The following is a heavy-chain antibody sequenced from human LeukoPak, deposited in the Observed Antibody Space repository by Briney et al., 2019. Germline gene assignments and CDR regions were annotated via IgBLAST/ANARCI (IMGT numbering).Heavy chain of an antibody. CDR2: ITGSDDLT. Sequence: GGSLRLSCAASGFTFSSHAMSWVRQAPGKGPEWVSVITGSDDLTYYADSVKGRFTISRDNSKNTLYLQMDSLRAEDTAIYYCAKVKWNTVVAPPDYWGQGTLVTVSS. V-gene: IGHV3-23*01. D-gene: IGHD2-21*01. CDR1: GFTFSSHA. J-gene: IGHJ4*02. CDR3: AKVKWNTVVAPPDY.